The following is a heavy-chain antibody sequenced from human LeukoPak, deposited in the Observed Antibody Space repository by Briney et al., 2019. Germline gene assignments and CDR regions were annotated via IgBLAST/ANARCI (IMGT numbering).Heavy chain of an antibody. V-gene: IGHV5-10-1*01. D-gene: IGHD3-10*01. J-gene: IGHJ3*02. CDR2: IDPSDSYT. Sequence: GESLRISCKGSGYSFTSYWISWVRQMPGKGLEWMGRIDPSDSYTNYSPSFQGHVTISADKSISTAYLQWSSLKASDTAMYYCARHVVLLWFEESYAFDIWGQGTMVTVSS. CDR3: ARHVVLLWFEESYAFDI. CDR1: GYSFTSYW.